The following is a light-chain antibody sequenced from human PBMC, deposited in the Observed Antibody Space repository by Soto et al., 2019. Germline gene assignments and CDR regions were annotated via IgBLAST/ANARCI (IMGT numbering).Light chain of an antibody. Sequence: DIVLTQTPLTASVTPGQLASFSCGSSESLLHSDGNTYLSWLHQRPGQPPRLLIYQISKQFSGVPDRFSGSGAGTNFTLKISRVEVEDVGTFFCMQSSHLRTFGQGTKVEI. CDR2: QIS. CDR3: MQSSHLRT. CDR1: ESLLHSDGNTY. J-gene: IGKJ1*01. V-gene: IGKV2-24*01.